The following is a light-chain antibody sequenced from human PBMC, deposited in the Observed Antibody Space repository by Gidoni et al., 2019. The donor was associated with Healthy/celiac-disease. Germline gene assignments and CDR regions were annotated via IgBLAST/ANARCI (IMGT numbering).Light chain of an antibody. CDR3: QQYDNLPPLT. Sequence: DIQMTQSPSSLSASVGDRVTITCQASQDINNYLNWYQQKPGKAPKLLIYDASNLEKGVPSRLSGSGSGTDFNFNISSMQPEDIATYYCQQYDNLPPLTFGGGTKVEIK. CDR1: QDINNY. J-gene: IGKJ4*01. CDR2: DAS. V-gene: IGKV1-33*01.